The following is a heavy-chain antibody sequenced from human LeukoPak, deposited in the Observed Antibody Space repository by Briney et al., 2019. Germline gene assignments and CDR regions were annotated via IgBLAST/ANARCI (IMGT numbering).Heavy chain of an antibody. J-gene: IGHJ3*02. CDR3: ARDPDYYDSSGYYRGDAFDI. D-gene: IGHD3-22*01. Sequence: ASVKVSCKASGYTFTGYYMHWVRQAPGQGLEWMGWINPNSGGTNYAQKFQGRVTMTRDTSISTAYMELSGLRSDDTAVYYCARDPDYYDSSGYYRGDAFDIWGQGTMVTVSS. CDR2: INPNSGGT. V-gene: IGHV1-2*02. CDR1: GYTFTGYY.